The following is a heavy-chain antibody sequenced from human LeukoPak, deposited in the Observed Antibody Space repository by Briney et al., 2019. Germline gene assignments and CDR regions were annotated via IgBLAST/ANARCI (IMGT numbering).Heavy chain of an antibody. Sequence: GASVKVSCKASGYTCTSYYMHWVRQAPGQGLEWMGIINPSGGSTSYAQNFQGRVTMTRDMSTSTVYVELSSLRSEDTAVYYCARIDGYSYGFEWFDPWGQGTLVTVSS. CDR2: INPSGGST. V-gene: IGHV1-46*01. D-gene: IGHD5-18*01. CDR1: GYTCTSYY. CDR3: ARIDGYSYGFEWFDP. J-gene: IGHJ5*02.